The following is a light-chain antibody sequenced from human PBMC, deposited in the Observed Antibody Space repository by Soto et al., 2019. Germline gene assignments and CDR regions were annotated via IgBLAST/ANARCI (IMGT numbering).Light chain of an antibody. Sequence: DIQMTQSPSSRSASVGDRVTITCRASQSISSYLNWYQQKPGKAPKLLIYAASSLQSGVPSRFSGSGSGTDFTLTISSLQPEDFATYYCQQSYSTLWTFGQGTKVDNK. CDR3: QQSYSTLWT. CDR1: QSISSY. CDR2: AAS. V-gene: IGKV1-39*01. J-gene: IGKJ1*01.